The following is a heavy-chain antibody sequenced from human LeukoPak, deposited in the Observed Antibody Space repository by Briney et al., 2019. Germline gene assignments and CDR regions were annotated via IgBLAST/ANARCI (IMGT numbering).Heavy chain of an antibody. CDR3: AKFSSSSYYFYMDG. J-gene: IGHJ6*03. V-gene: IGHV3-21*04. CDR2: ISSSSSYI. Sequence: GGSLRLSCAASGFTFSSYSMNWVRQAPRKGLEWVSSISSSSSYIYCADSVKGRFTISRDNAKNSLYLQMNSLRAEDTALYHCAKFSSSSYYFYMDGWGKGTTVTVSS. CDR1: GFTFSSYS. D-gene: IGHD6-6*01.